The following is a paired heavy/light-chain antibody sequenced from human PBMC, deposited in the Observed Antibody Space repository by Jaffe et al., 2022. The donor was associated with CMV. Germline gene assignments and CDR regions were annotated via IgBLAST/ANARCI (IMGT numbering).Light chain of an antibody. V-gene: IGKV3-15*01. CDR2: GAS. CDR1: QSVSSN. CDR3: QQYNNWPQLT. Sequence: EIVMTQSPATLSVSPGERATLSCRASQSVSSNLAWYQQKPGQAPRLLIYGASTRATGIPARFSGSGSGTEFTLTISSLQSEDFAVYYCQQYNNWPQLTFGGGTKVEIK. J-gene: IGKJ4*01.
Heavy chain of an antibody. J-gene: IGHJ3*02. CDR3: AKDFGDSSGYYYWGAFDI. CDR2: ISGSGGST. V-gene: IGHV3-23*01. CDR1: GFTFSSYA. D-gene: IGHD3-22*01. Sequence: EVQLLESGGGLVQPGGSLRLSCAASGFTFSSYAMSWVRQAPGKGLEWVSAISGSGGSTYYADSVKGRFTISRDNSKNTLYLQMNSLRAEDTAVYYCAKDFGDSSGYYYWGAFDIWGQGTMVTVSS.